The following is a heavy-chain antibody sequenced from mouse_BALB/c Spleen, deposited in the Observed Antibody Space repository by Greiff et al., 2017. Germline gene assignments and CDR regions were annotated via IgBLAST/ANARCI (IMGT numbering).Heavy chain of an antibody. J-gene: IGHJ3*01. CDR2: INPSNGGT. Sequence: QVQLQQSGAELVKPGASVKLSCKASGYTFTSYYMYWVKQRPGQGLEWIGEINPSNGGTNFNEKFKSKATLTVDKSSSTAYMQLSSLTSEDSAVYYCTFYRYDGGFAYWGQGTLVTVSA. V-gene: IGHV1S81*02. CDR3: TFYRYDGGFAY. D-gene: IGHD2-14*01. CDR1: GYTFTSYY.